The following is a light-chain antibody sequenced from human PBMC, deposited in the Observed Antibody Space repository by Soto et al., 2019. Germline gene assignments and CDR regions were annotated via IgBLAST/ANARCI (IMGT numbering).Light chain of an antibody. CDR2: DDN. CDR1: SSDVSGFKY. J-gene: IGLJ1*01. Sequence: QSVLTQPAAVSGSPGQSITLSCTGTSSDVSGFKYVTWYQQHPGKAPKVIIYDDNKRPSGIPDRFSGSKSGTSATLGITGFQTGDEADYYCGSWDSSLSAYVFGTGTKLTVL. V-gene: IGLV1-51*01. CDR3: GSWDSSLSAYV.